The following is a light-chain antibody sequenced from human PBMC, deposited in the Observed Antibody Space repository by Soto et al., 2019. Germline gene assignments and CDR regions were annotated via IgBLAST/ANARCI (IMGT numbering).Light chain of an antibody. CDR2: GAS. CDR1: QSVSSSY. Sequence: EIVLTQSPGTLSLSPGERATLSCRASQSVSSSYLAWYQQKPGQAPRLLIYGASSRATGIPDRFSGSGSGTDFTLTISRLEPEDFAVYYCQQYSSSPTWTFGQGTRWIS. J-gene: IGKJ1*01. CDR3: QQYSSSPTWT. V-gene: IGKV3-20*01.